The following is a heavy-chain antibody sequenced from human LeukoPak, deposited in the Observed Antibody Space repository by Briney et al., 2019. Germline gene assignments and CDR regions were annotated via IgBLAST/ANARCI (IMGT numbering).Heavy chain of an antibody. CDR2: IYHSGST. CDR3: ARGRGYCSGGSCPYYFDY. V-gene: IGHV4-34*01. D-gene: IGHD2-15*01. CDR1: GGSFSGYY. J-gene: IGHJ4*02. Sequence: SETLSLTCAVYGGSFSGYYWSWIRQPPGKGLEWIGEIYHSGSTNYNPSLKSRVTIPVDKSKNQFSLKLSSVTAADTAVYYCARGRGYCSGGSCPYYFDYWGQGTLVTVSS.